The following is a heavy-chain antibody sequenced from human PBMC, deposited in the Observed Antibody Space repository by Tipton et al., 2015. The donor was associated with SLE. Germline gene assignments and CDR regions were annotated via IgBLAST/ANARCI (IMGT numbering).Heavy chain of an antibody. V-gene: IGHV4-31*03. CDR2: IYYSGST. CDR3: AAMYGDARTNWFDA. D-gene: IGHD4-17*01. Sequence: TLSLTCTVSGDSINGGGYYWSWIRQYPGKGLEWIGYIYYSGSTYYSPSLKSRVIISVDTSKNQFTLDVYSVTAADTAVYYCAAMYGDARTNWFDAWGQGILVTVSS. CDR1: GDSINGGGYY. J-gene: IGHJ5*02.